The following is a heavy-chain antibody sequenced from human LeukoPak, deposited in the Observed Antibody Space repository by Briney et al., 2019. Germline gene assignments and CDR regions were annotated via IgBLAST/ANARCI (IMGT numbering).Heavy chain of an antibody. CDR2: IYYSGST. V-gene: IGHV4-39*07. CDR1: GGSISSSSYY. CDR3: ARALHLNWFDP. Sequence: PSETLSLTCTVSGGSISSSSYYWGWLRQPPGRGLEWIGSIYYSGSTYYNPSLKSRVTISVDTSKNQFSLKLSSVTAADTAVYYCARALHLNWFDPWGQGTLVTVSS. J-gene: IGHJ5*02.